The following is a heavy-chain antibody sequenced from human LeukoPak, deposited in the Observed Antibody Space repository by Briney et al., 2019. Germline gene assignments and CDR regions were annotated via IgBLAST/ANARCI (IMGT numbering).Heavy chain of an antibody. CDR1: GFTFSSYD. CDR2: IGTAGDT. Sequence: PGGSLRLSCAASGFTFSSYDMHWVRHATGKGLEWVSAIGTAGDTYYPGSVKGRFTISRENAKNSLYLQMNSLRAGDTAVYYCARAGGSYLGGIDYWGQGTLVTVSS. D-gene: IGHD1-26*01. J-gene: IGHJ4*02. V-gene: IGHV3-13*01. CDR3: ARAGGSYLGGIDY.